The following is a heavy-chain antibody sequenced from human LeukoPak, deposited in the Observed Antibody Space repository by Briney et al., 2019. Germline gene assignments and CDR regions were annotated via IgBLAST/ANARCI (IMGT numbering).Heavy chain of an antibody. CDR2: IYHSGNT. Sequence: PSETLSLTCTVSGGSISTFYWHWIRQPPGKGLEWIGYIYHSGNTNYNPSLKSRFTISEDKSNNPFSLQLSSVTAEDTAVYYCARVSSIWGSKGLFDYWGQGTLVTVSS. J-gene: IGHJ4*02. CDR1: GGSISTFY. CDR3: ARVSSIWGSKGLFDY. D-gene: IGHD7-27*01. V-gene: IGHV4-59*01.